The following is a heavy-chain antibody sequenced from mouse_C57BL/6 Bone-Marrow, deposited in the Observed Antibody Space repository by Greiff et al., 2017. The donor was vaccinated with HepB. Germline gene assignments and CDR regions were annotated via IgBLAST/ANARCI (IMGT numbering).Heavy chain of an antibody. J-gene: IGHJ2*01. V-gene: IGHV1-64*01. D-gene: IGHD2-4*01. CDR3: ARDGYDYDEDDY. CDR2: IHPNSGST. CDR1: GYTFTSYW. Sequence: QVQLQQPGAELVKPGASVKLSCKASGYTFTSYWMHWVKQRPGQGLEWIGMIHPNSGSTNYNEKFKSKATLTVDKSSSTAYMQLSSLTSEDSAVYYCARDGYDYDEDDYWGQGTTLTVSS.